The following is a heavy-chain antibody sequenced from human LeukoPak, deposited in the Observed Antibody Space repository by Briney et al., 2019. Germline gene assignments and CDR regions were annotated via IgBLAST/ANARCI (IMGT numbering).Heavy chain of an antibody. Sequence: ASVKVSCKASGYTFTGYGVSWVRQAPGQGLEWMGWISAYNGNTNYAQKLQGRVTMTTDTSTSTAYMELRSLRSDDTAVYYCARDRTGTTSSYYYYGMDVWGQGTTVTVSS. CDR1: GYTFTGYG. V-gene: IGHV1-18*01. CDR3: ARDRTGTTSSYYYYGMDV. J-gene: IGHJ6*02. CDR2: ISAYNGNT. D-gene: IGHD1-7*01.